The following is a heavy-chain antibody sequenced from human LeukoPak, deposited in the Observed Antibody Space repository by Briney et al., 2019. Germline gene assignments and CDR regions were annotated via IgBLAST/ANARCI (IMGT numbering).Heavy chain of an antibody. D-gene: IGHD3-22*01. V-gene: IGHV1-69*01. J-gene: IGHJ4*02. Sequence: SVKVSCKASGGTFSSYAISWVRQAPGQGLEWMGGIIPIFGTASYAQKFQGRVTITADESTSTAYMELSSLRSEDTAVYYCSQGGTYYYDSSGYYFDYWGQGTLVTVSS. CDR1: GGTFSSYA. CDR2: IIPIFGTA. CDR3: SQGGTYYYDSSGYYFDY.